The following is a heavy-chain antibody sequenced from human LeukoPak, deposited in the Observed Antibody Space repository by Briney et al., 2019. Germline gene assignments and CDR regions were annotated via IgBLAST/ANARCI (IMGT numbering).Heavy chain of an antibody. CDR3: ARRRYYDGSGYLE. J-gene: IGHJ1*01. CDR2: IYYSGRT. Sequence: SETLSLTCSVSGDSFSRSDSYWDWVRQPPGRGLQWIGTIYYSGRTYYSPSLKSRVTMSVDTSNNHFSLNLRSVTAADTAVYYCARRRYYDGSGYLEWGQGTLLSVSS. V-gene: IGHV4-39*02. CDR1: GDSFSRSDSY. D-gene: IGHD3-22*01.